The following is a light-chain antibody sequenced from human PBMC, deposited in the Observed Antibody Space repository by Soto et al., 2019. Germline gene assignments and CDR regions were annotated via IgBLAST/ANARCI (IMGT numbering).Light chain of an antibody. CDR1: SSNIGNNY. CDR3: GTWDSSLSAVV. Sequence: QSVLTQPPSVSAAPGQKVTISCSGSSSNIGNNYVSWYKQLPGTAPKLLIYDNNNRPSGIPDRFSGSKSGTSGTLGITGLHTGDEADYYCGTWDSSLSAVVFGGGTKLTVL. V-gene: IGLV1-51*01. J-gene: IGLJ2*01. CDR2: DNN.